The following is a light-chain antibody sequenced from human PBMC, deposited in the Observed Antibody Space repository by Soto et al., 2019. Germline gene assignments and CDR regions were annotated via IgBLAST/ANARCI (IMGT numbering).Light chain of an antibody. J-gene: IGLJ3*02. CDR3: SSQSSSSTRVV. Sequence: QSVLTQPASVSGSPGQSITISCTGTSSDVGGYNYVSWYQQHPGTATKLMIYDVTNRPSGVSDRFSGSKSGTAASLTISGLQAEDEADYYCSSQSSSSTRVVFGGGTKLTVL. CDR2: DVT. V-gene: IGLV2-14*01. CDR1: SSDVGGYNY.